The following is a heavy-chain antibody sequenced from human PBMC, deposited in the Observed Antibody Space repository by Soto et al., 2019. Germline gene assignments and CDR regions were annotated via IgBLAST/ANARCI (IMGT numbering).Heavy chain of an antibody. Sequence: QVHLVQSGAEVKTPGASVNVSCKASGYIFTNYAIHWVRQAPGQRLEWMVRINAGDGNTRYSQNFQDRVTITRDTSESTAYLQLSSLTSEDSTLYFCSRGSVSFDSWGQGTLVTVSS. D-gene: IGHD3-10*01. CDR2: INAGDGNT. V-gene: IGHV1-3*01. CDR1: GYIFTNYA. J-gene: IGHJ4*02. CDR3: SRGSVSFDS.